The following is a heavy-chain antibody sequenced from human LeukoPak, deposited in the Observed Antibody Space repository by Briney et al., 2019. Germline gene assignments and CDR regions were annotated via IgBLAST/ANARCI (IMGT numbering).Heavy chain of an antibody. CDR3: ARQCRITIFGVVNHYYYYMDV. J-gene: IGHJ6*03. D-gene: IGHD3-3*01. Sequence: PGGSLRLSCAASGFTFSSYGMHWVRQAPGKGLEWVAFIRYDGSNKYYADSVKGRFTISRDNSKNTLYLQMNSLRAEDTAVYYCARQCRITIFGVVNHYYYYMDVWGKGTTVTVSS. V-gene: IGHV3-30*02. CDR1: GFTFSSYG. CDR2: IRYDGSNK.